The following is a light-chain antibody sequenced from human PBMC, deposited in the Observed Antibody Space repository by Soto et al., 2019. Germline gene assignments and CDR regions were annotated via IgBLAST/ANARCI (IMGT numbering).Light chain of an antibody. CDR1: QSVSSY. J-gene: IGKJ4*01. V-gene: IGKV3-11*01. Sequence: EIVLTQSPATLSLSPGERATLSCRASQSVSSYLAWYQQKPGQAPRLLIYDASNRATGIPARFSGSGSGTDFTLTNSSLEPEDFAVYYCQQRSNTFGGGTKVEIK. CDR2: DAS. CDR3: QQRSNT.